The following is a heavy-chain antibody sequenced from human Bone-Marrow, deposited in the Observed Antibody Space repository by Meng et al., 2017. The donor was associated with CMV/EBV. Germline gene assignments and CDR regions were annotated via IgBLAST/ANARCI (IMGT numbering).Heavy chain of an antibody. J-gene: IGHJ4*02. D-gene: IGHD4-23*01. CDR2: ISSSSSYI. Sequence: GESLKISCVASGFSVSYSYMNWVRQAPGKGLEWVASISSSSSYIYYADSVKGRFTISRDNAKNSLYLQMNSRRAEDPAVYYCAPGPDGAGGNSGGDYWGQGTLVTVSS. CDR1: GFSVSYSY. V-gene: IGHV3-21*01. CDR3: APGPDGAGGNSGGDY.